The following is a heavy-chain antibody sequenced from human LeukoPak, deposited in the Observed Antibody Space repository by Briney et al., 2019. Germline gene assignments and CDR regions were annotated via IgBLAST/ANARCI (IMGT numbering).Heavy chain of an antibody. V-gene: IGHV4-34*01. Sequence: PSETLSLTCAVYGGSFSGYYWSWIRQPPGKGLEWIGEINHSGSTNYNPSLKSRVTISVDTSKNQFSLKLSSVTAADTAVYYCARGQRGYYYDSSGYPLDYWGQGTLVTVSS. CDR2: INHSGST. CDR3: ARGQRGYYYDSSGYPLDY. J-gene: IGHJ4*02. CDR1: GGSFSGYY. D-gene: IGHD3-22*01.